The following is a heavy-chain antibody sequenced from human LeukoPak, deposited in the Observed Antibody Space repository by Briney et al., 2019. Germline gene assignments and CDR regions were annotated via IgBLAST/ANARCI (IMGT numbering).Heavy chain of an antibody. CDR1: GGSITSGSYY. D-gene: IGHD4-17*01. CDR3: ARQRDYADYLDAFDV. V-gene: IGHV4-39*01. J-gene: IGHJ3*01. Sequence: PSETLSLTCTVSGGSITSGSYYWGWIRQPPGKGLEWIGSMYHGGTPYYNPSLKSRVTISVDTSKNQFSLKVNSVTAADTAVYYCARQRDYADYLDAFDVWGQGTMVTVSS. CDR2: MYHGGTP.